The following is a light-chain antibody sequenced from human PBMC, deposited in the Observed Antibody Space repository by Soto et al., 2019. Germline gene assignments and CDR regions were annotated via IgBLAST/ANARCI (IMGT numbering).Light chain of an antibody. V-gene: IGKV3-20*01. CDR3: QQYGSSPWT. Sequence: EIMLTQSPGTLSLSPGERAALSCRASQSVNNDYLAWYHQKPGRAPRLVIYGASKRATGIPDRFSGSGSGTDFTLTISRLEPEDFAVYYCQQYGSSPWTFGQGTNVEIK. CDR1: QSVNNDY. J-gene: IGKJ1*01. CDR2: GAS.